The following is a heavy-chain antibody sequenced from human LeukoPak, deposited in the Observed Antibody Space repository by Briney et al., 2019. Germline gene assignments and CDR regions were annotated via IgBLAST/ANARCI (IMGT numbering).Heavy chain of an antibody. V-gene: IGHV3-33*06. CDR2: IWYDGSNK. J-gene: IGHJ6*03. CDR1: GFTFSSYA. Sequence: GGSLRLSCAASGFTFSSYAMSWVRQAPGKGLEWVAVIWYDGSNKYYADSVKGRLTISRDNSKNTLYLQMNSLRAEDTAVYYCAKVGSSGWSAYYYYYMDVWGKGTTVTVSS. D-gene: IGHD6-19*01. CDR3: AKVGSSGWSAYYYYYMDV.